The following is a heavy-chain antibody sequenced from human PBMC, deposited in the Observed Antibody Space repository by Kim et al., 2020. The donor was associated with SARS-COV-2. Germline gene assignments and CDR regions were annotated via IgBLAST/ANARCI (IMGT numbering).Heavy chain of an antibody. CDR3: ARGVVAVAGTVIGY. J-gene: IGHJ4*02. V-gene: IGHV3-33*01. Sequence: ADAVKGRFTISRDNSKNTLYLQMNSLRAEDTAVYYCARGVVAVAGTVIGYWGQGTLVTVSS. D-gene: IGHD6-19*01.